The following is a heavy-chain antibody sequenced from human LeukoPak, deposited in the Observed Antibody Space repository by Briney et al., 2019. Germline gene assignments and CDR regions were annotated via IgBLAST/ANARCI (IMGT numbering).Heavy chain of an antibody. J-gene: IGHJ4*02. Sequence: SETLSLTCTVSGGSISSYYWSWIRQRRGRGLEWIGYIYYSGSTNYNPSLKSRVTISVDTSKNQFSLKLSSVTAADTAVYYCARLYSGYDGFDYWGQGTLVTVSS. CDR2: IYYSGST. CDR3: ARLYSGYDGFDY. V-gene: IGHV4-59*08. D-gene: IGHD5-12*01. CDR1: GGSISSYY.